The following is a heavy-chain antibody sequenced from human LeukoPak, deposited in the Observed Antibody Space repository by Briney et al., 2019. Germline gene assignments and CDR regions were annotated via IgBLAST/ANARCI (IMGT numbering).Heavy chain of an antibody. CDR2: IRSRANSYAT. D-gene: IGHD3-9*01. Sequence: GGSLKLSCAASGFTFSGSAMHWVRQASGKGLEWVGRIRSRANSYATAYAASVKGRFTISRDDSKNTAYLQMNSLKTEDTAVYYCTTDGILTGYYFGDAFDIWGQGTMVTVSS. CDR3: TTDGILTGYYFGDAFDI. V-gene: IGHV3-73*01. J-gene: IGHJ3*02. CDR1: GFTFSGSA.